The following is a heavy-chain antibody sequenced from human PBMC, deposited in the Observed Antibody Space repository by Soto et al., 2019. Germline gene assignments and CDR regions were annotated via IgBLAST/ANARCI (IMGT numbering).Heavy chain of an antibody. V-gene: IGHV3-30*18. CDR3: AKGSLYDSSGHLDY. D-gene: IGHD3-22*01. Sequence: GSLRLSCAASGFTFSSYGMHWVRQAPGKGLEWVAVISYDGSNKYYADSVEGRFTISRDNSKNTLYLQMNSLRAEDTAVYYCAKGSLYDSSGHLDYWGQGTLGTVSS. CDR2: ISYDGSNK. J-gene: IGHJ4*02. CDR1: GFTFSSYG.